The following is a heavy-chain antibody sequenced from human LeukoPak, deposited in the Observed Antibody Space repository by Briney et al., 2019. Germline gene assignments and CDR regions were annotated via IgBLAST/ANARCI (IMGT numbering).Heavy chain of an antibody. CDR3: AKSIIRFLEWLLYDY. V-gene: IGHV3-23*01. Sequence: GGSLRLSCAASGFTFSSYEMNWVRQAPGKGLEWVSAISGSGGSTYYADSVKGRFTISRDNSKNTLYLQMNSLRAEDTAVYYCAKSIIRFLEWLLYDYWGQGTLVTVSS. CDR2: ISGSGGST. D-gene: IGHD3-3*01. CDR1: GFTFSSYE. J-gene: IGHJ4*02.